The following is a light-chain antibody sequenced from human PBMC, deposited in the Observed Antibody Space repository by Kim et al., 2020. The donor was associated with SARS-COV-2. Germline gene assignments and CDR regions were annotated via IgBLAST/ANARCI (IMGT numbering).Light chain of an antibody. V-gene: IGLV10-54*01. Sequence: RHTATLTCTGNTNNVGYQGAAWLQQHQGHPPKLLLYRNNNRPSGISERLSASRSGNTASLTITGLQPEDEADYYCSAWDSSLSAWVFGGGTKLTVL. CDR2: RNN. CDR3: SAWDSSLSAWV. CDR1: TNNVGYQG. J-gene: IGLJ3*02.